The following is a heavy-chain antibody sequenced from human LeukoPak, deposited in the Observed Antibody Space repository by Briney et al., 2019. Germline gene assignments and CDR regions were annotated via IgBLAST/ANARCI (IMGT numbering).Heavy chain of an antibody. CDR1: GGSISSYY. CDR3: ATGTYYYDSSGSPLDY. Sequence: SETLSLTCTVSGGSISSYYWSWIRQPAGKGLGWIGRIYTSGSTNYNPSLKSRVTMSVDTSKNQFSLKLGSVTAADTAVYYCATGTYYYDSSGSPLDYWGQGTLVTVSS. CDR2: IYTSGST. V-gene: IGHV4-4*07. D-gene: IGHD3-22*01. J-gene: IGHJ4*02.